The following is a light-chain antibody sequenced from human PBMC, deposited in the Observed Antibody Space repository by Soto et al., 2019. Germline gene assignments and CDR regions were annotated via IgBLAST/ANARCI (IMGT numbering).Light chain of an antibody. J-gene: IGLJ2*01. CDR1: SSDVGDYNY. V-gene: IGLV2-14*03. CDR3: SSFTTSNTVI. CDR2: DVS. Sequence: QSVLTQPASVSGSPGQSITISCTATSSDVGDYNYVSWYQQHPGKAPKLMIYDVSNRPSGVSNRFSGSKSGNTASLTISGLQAEDEADYYCSSFTTSNTVIFGGGTQLTVL.